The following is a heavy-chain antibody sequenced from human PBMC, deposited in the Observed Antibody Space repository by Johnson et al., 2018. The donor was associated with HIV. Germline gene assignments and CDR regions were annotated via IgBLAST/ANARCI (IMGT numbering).Heavy chain of an antibody. CDR1: GFTISSHA. Sequence: QVQLVESGGGVVQPGRSLRLSCAASGFTISSHAMHWVRQAPGKGLEWVAVISYDGSNKYYADSVKGRFTISRDSSKNSLYLQMNSLRAEDTAVYYCARACRDGYTCDAFDIWGQGTMVTVSS. CDR3: ARACRDGYTCDAFDI. D-gene: IGHD5-24*01. J-gene: IGHJ3*02. V-gene: IGHV3-30*14. CDR2: ISYDGSNK.